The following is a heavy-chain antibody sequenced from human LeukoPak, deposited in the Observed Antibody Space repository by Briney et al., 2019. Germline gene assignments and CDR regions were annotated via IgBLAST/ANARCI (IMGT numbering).Heavy chain of an antibody. D-gene: IGHD2-21*01. CDR1: GGSISGSH. J-gene: IGHJ4*02. CDR3: ARDKHIESTGYYFDY. Sequence: SETLSLTCLVSGGSISGSHWSWIRQPAGKGLEWIGRIYTSGSTNYNPSLKSRVTMSVDTSKNQFSLKLSSVTAADTAVYYCARDKHIESTGYYFDYWGQGTLVTVSS. V-gene: IGHV4-4*07. CDR2: IYTSGST.